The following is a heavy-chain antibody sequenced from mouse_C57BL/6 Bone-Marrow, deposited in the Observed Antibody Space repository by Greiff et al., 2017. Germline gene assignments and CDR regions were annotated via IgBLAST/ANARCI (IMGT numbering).Heavy chain of an antibody. J-gene: IGHJ2*01. Sequence: QVQLQQSGAELVRPGTSVKMSCKASGYTFTNYWIGWAKQRPGHGLEWIGDIYPGGGYTNYNEKFKGKATLTADKSSSTAYMQFSSLTSEDSASYYCARLYPNYFDYWGQGTTLTVSS. CDR2: IYPGGGYT. CDR1: GYTFTNYW. D-gene: IGHD2-12*01. V-gene: IGHV1-63*01. CDR3: ARLYPNYFDY.